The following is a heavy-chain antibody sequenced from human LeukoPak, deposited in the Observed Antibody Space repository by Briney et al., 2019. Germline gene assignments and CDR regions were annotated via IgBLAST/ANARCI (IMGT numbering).Heavy chain of an antibody. J-gene: IGHJ4*02. CDR1: GDSISSGDYY. Sequence: SETLSLTCTVSGDSISSGDYYWSWIRQPPGKGLEWIGYIYYSGSTYYNPSLKSRVTISVDTSKNQFSLKLSSVTAADTAVYYCARDERRCSGGSCYTNYFDYWGQGTLVTVSS. D-gene: IGHD2-15*01. CDR3: ARDERRCSGGSCYTNYFDY. CDR2: IYYSGST. V-gene: IGHV4-30-4*01.